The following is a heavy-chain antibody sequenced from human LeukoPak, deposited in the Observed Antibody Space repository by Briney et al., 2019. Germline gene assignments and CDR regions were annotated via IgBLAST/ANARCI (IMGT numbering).Heavy chain of an antibody. CDR1: GYTFTSYG. J-gene: IGHJ2*01. CDR2: ISAYNGNT. CDR3: ARDGSSGWYEDWYFDL. V-gene: IGHV1-18*01. Sequence: ASVKVSCKASGYTFTSYGISWVRQAPGQGLEWMGWISAYNGNTNYAQKLQGRVTMTTDTSTSTAYMELRSLRSDDTAVYYCARDGSSGWYEDWYFDLWGRGTLVTVSS. D-gene: IGHD6-19*01.